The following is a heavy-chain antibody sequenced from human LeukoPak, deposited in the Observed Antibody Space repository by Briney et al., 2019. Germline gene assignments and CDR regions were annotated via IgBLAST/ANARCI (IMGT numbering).Heavy chain of an antibody. CDR2: INHSGST. V-gene: IGHV4-34*01. D-gene: IGHD6-13*01. J-gene: IGHJ1*01. Sequence: SETLSLTSAVYGGYFCGYYWSWIRHPPGKGVQGRGEINHSGSTNYNPSLKSRVTISVETSKTQFSLKLSSVTAADTAVYYCARTVAAAGHAEYFQHWGQGTLVTVSS. CDR1: GGYFCGYY. CDR3: ARTVAAAGHAEYFQH.